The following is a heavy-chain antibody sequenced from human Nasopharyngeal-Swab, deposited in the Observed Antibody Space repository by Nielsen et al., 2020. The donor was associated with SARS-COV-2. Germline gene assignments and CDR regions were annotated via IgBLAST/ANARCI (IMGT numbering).Heavy chain of an antibody. CDR1: GGSISSGGYY. J-gene: IGHJ3*02. CDR2: IYYSGST. V-gene: IGHV4-31*03. Sequence: SETLSLTCTVSGGSISSGGYYWSWIRQRPGKGLEWIGYIYYSGSTYYNPSLKSRVTISVDTSKNQFSLKLSSVTAADTAVYYCAREIFMVRGVITVKGAFDIWGQGTMVTVSS. D-gene: IGHD3-10*01. CDR3: AREIFMVRGVITVKGAFDI.